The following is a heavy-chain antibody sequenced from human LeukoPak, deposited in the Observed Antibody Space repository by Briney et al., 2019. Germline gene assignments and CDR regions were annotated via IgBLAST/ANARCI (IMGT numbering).Heavy chain of an antibody. D-gene: IGHD1-26*01. J-gene: IGHJ4*02. CDR3: ARLVGDSAGY. Sequence: SETLSLTCAVYGGSFSGYYWSWIRQPPGKGLEWIGEINHSGSTNYNPSLKSRVTISVDTSKNQFSLKLSSVTAADTAVYYCARLVGDSAGYWGQGTLVTFSS. V-gene: IGHV4-34*01. CDR2: INHSGST. CDR1: GGSFSGYY.